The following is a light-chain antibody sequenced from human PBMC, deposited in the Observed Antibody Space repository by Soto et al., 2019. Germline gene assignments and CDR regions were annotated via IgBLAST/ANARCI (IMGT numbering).Light chain of an antibody. Sequence: QTVVTQEPSFSVSPGGTVTLTCGLSSGEVSTNYYPSWYQQTPGHAPRTLIYSTNTRSSGVPDRFSGSILGNKASLTIPGAQAYDESDYYCVLYMGSGIWVFGGGTKLTVL. V-gene: IGLV8-61*01. CDR1: SGEVSTNYY. CDR3: VLYMGSGIWV. CDR2: STN. J-gene: IGLJ3*02.